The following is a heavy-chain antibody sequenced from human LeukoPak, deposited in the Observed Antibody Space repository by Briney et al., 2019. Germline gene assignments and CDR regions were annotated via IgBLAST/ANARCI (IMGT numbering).Heavy chain of an antibody. D-gene: IGHD2-21*01. CDR3: ARDDVGRAAIRAFDI. CDR2: INHSGST. CDR1: GGSFSGYY. Sequence: SETLSLTCAVYGGSFSGYYWSWIRQPPGKGLEWIGEINHSGSTNYNPSLKSRVTISVDTSKNQFSLKLSSVTAADTAVYYCARDDVGRAAIRAFDIWGQGTMVTVSS. V-gene: IGHV4-34*01. J-gene: IGHJ3*02.